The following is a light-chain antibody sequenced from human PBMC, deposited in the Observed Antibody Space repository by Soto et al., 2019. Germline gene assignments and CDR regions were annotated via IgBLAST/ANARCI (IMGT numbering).Light chain of an antibody. J-gene: IGLJ2*01. CDR2: DNN. Sequence: QSVLTQPPSVSAAPGQKVTISCSGRSSNIGNNYVYWYQQFPGTAPKLLIYDNNKRPSGIPDRFSGSKSGTSATLGITGLQTGDEADYYCGTWDSSLSAGVFGGGTKLTVL. V-gene: IGLV1-51*01. CDR1: SSNIGNNY. CDR3: GTWDSSLSAGV.